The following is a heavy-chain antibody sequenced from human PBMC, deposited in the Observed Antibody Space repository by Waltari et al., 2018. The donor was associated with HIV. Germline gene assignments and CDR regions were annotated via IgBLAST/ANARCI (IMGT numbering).Heavy chain of an antibody. CDR3: ARSPAF. CDR2: MNTNTGDP. J-gene: IGHJ4*02. CDR1: GYTFNNYA. Sequence: QVQLVQSGSQLKNPGASLKISCKASGYTFNNYAMHWVRQAPGQGLEWMGWMNTNTGDPTYAQGFTGRFVFSLDTSMSTTYLQINTLKPGDSAVYYCARSPAFWGQGTLVIVSS. V-gene: IGHV7-4-1*02.